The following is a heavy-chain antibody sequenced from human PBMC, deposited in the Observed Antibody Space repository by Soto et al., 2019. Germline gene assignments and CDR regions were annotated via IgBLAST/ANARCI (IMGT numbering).Heavy chain of an antibody. J-gene: IGHJ4*02. D-gene: IGHD3-22*01. CDR1: GFTLSDHY. CDR2: SRHQAQGYTA. Sequence: EGTRRCSSVAAGFTLSDHYIDWVRQAQGKGLEWVGRSRHQAQGYTASYSASAKGCFTTSREESKGSVYRQWNSLKTYDQSVYYCIRATYLAASSANTRYCDYRGQQTLVT. V-gene: IGHV3-72*01. CDR3: IRATYLAASSANTRYCDY.